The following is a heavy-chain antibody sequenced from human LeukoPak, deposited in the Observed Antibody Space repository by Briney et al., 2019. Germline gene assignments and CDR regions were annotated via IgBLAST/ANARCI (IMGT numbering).Heavy chain of an antibody. CDR3: GRGTTVTTRVGFDY. Sequence: TSETLSLTCSVSGGSISSYYWTWIRQPPGKGLEWIGYIYYSGSTDSNPSLRSRVTISVDTSKNQFSLNLNSVTAADTAVYYCGRGTTVTTRVGFDYWGQGILVTVSS. V-gene: IGHV4-59*01. J-gene: IGHJ4*02. D-gene: IGHD4-17*01. CDR1: GGSISSYY. CDR2: IYYSGST.